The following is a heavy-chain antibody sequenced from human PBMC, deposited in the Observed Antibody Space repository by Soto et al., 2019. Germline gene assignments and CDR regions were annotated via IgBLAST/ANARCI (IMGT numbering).Heavy chain of an antibody. Sequence: ASVKVSCTASGYTFPSYAMHWGRHAPGQRLEWMGWINAGNGNTKYSQKFQGRVTITRDTSASTAYMELSSLRSEDTAVYYCARGSWRFGYYYYGMDVWGQGTTVTVSS. D-gene: IGHD6-13*01. CDR3: ARGSWRFGYYYYGMDV. J-gene: IGHJ6*02. CDR2: INAGNGNT. V-gene: IGHV1-3*01. CDR1: GYTFPSYA.